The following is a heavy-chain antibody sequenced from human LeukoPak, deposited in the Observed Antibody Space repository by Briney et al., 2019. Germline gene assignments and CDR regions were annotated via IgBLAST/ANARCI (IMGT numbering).Heavy chain of an antibody. J-gene: IGHJ3*02. CDR2: ISSSSSTI. Sequence: PGGSLRLSCAAAGFTFSSYAMNWVRQAPGKGLEWVSYISSSSSTIYYADSVKGRFTISRDNAKNSLYLQMNSLRDEDTAVYYCARPSSSSWSGTDAFDIWGQGTMVTVSS. CDR3: ARPSSSSWSGTDAFDI. D-gene: IGHD6-13*01. V-gene: IGHV3-48*02. CDR1: GFTFSSYA.